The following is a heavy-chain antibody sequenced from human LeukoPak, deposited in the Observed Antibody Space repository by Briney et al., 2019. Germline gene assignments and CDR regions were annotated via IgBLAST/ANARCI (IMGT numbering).Heavy chain of an antibody. CDR3: AKGWHSSGWYVREFDY. Sequence: TGGSLRLSCAASGFTFSSYGMHWVRQAPGKGLEWVAVISYDGSNKYYADSVKGRFTISRDNSKNTLYLQMNSLRAEDTAVYYCAKGWHSSGWYVREFDYWGRGTLVTVSS. V-gene: IGHV3-30*18. CDR1: GFTFSSYG. J-gene: IGHJ4*02. D-gene: IGHD6-19*01. CDR2: ISYDGSNK.